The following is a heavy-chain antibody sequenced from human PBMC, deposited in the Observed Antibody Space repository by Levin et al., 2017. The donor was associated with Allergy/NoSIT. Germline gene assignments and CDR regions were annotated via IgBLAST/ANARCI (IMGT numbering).Heavy chain of an antibody. CDR3: AKDFFFYGSGSHNYYFDY. CDR1: GFTFSTYA. CDR2: ISYDGINK. V-gene: IGHV3-30*18. D-gene: IGHD3-10*01. Sequence: GESLKISCVVSGFTFSTYAMHWVRQAPGKGLEWVAVISYDGINKYYADSVKGRFTISRDNSKNTVYLQMNSLRAGDTAVYYCAKDFFFYGSGSHNYYFDYWGQGILVTVSS. J-gene: IGHJ4*02.